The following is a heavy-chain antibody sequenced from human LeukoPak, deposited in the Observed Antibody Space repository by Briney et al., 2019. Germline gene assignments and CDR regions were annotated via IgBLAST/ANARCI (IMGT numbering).Heavy chain of an antibody. CDR2: ISSSSYI. J-gene: IGHJ4*02. Sequence: GGSLRLSCAASGFTFSSYSMNWVRQAPGKGLEWVSSISSSSYIYYADSVKGRFTISRDNAKNSLYLQMDSLRAEDTAVYYCARPAPDQYYYDSSGYFDYWGQGTLVTVSS. D-gene: IGHD3-22*01. CDR3: ARPAPDQYYYDSSGYFDY. CDR1: GFTFSSYS. V-gene: IGHV3-21*01.